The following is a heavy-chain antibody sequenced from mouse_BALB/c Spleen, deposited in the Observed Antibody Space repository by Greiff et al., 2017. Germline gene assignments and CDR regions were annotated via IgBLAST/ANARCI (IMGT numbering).Heavy chain of an antibody. CDR1: GYTFTSYW. J-gene: IGHJ3*01. CDR2: INPSTGYT. V-gene: IGHV1-7*01. D-gene: IGHD2-14*01. CDR3: ARGGWYDADWFAY. Sequence: VQLVESGAELAKPGASVKMSCKASGYTFTSYWMHWVKQRPGQGLEWIGYINPSTGYTEYNQKFKDKATLTADKSSSTAYMQLSSLTSEDSAVYYCARGGWYDADWFAYWGQGTLVTVSA.